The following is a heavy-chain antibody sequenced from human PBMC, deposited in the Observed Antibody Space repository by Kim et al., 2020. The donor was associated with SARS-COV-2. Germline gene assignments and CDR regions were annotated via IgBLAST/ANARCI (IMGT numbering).Heavy chain of an antibody. J-gene: IGHJ5*02. CDR2: IYPGDSDT. D-gene: IGHD3-22*01. Sequence: GESLKISCKGSGYGFTSYWIGWVRQMPGKGLEWMGIIYPGDSDTRYSPSFQGQVTISADKSISTAYLQWSSLKASDTAMYYCARHQDSGDYYDSSGYPGWFDPWGQGTLVTVSS. CDR1: GYGFTSYW. CDR3: ARHQDSGDYYDSSGYPGWFDP. V-gene: IGHV5-51*01.